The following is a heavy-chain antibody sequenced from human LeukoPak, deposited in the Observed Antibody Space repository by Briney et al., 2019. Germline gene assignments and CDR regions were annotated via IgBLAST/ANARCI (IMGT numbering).Heavy chain of an antibody. Sequence: GGSLRLSCAASGFTFSSYSMNWVRQAPGKGVEGVSSISSSRSYIYYADSVKGRFTISRDNSKNTVFLQMNSLRAEDTAVYHCARGDYYGSGSYWYYFHYWGQGTLVTVSS. CDR1: GFTFSSYS. CDR3: ARGDYYGSGSYWYYFHY. D-gene: IGHD3-10*01. CDR2: ISSSRSYI. J-gene: IGHJ4*02. V-gene: IGHV3-21*01.